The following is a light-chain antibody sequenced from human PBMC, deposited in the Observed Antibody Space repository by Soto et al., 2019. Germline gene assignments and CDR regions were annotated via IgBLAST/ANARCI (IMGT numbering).Light chain of an antibody. CDR2: AAS. J-gene: IGKJ1*01. CDR3: QQSYTTPWT. V-gene: IGKV1-39*01. Sequence: DIRMTQSPSSLSVSVGDGVTITCRASETINNYLNWYQQKPGRAPKLLIHAASTLQSGVPSRFSGSGSGTDFTLTISSLQPEDFATCSCQQSYTTPWTFGLGTKVDIK. CDR1: ETINNY.